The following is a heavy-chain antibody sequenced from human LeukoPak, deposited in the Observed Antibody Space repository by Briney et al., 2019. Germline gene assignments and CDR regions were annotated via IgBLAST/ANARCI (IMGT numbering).Heavy chain of an antibody. J-gene: IGHJ5*02. V-gene: IGHV4-34*01. CDR3: ARRPRGVAKVNWFDP. Sequence: SEALSLTWAVYGXSFSGYYWSWIRQPPGKGLESIGEINHSGSTNYNPSLKSRVTISVDTSKNQFSLKLSSVTAADTAVYYCARRPRGVAKVNWFDPWGQGTLVTVSS. D-gene: IGHD3-10*01. CDR1: GXSFSGYY. CDR2: INHSGST.